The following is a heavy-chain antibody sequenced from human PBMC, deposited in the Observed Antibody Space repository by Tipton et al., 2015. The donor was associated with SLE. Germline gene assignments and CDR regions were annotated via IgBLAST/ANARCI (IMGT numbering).Heavy chain of an antibody. D-gene: IGHD5-12*01. Sequence: TLSLTCTVSGVSISGSYWSWIRHSPGKGLEWIAYIYYSGNTNYNPSLRSRLSISIDTSKNQFSLRLTSVTAADTAVYFCATYSGHPTGPFDIWGQGTVVAVSS. CDR2: IYYSGNT. J-gene: IGHJ3*02. CDR3: ATYSGHPTGPFDI. CDR1: GVSISGSY. V-gene: IGHV4-59*07.